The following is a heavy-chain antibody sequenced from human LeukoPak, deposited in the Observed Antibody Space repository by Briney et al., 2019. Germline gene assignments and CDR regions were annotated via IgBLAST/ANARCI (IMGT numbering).Heavy chain of an antibody. J-gene: IGHJ4*02. CDR2: MNPNSGNT. CDR3: ASGVHVDGSGSYYLDY. Sequence: ASVRVSCKASGYTFTSSDINWLRQATGQGLEWMGWMNPNSGNTGYAQKFQGRVTMTRKTSISTAYMELSSLRSEDTAVYYCASGVHVDGSGSYYLDYWGQGTLVTVSS. D-gene: IGHD3-10*01. V-gene: IGHV1-8*01. CDR1: GYTFTSSD.